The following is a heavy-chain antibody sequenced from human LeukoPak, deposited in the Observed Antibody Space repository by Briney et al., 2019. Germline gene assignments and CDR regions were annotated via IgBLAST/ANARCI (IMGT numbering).Heavy chain of an antibody. CDR3: ARGVSYYYHSSVYLCDF. D-gene: IGHD3-22*01. V-gene: IGHV4-59*01. Sequence: SSETLSLTCTVSGGSISSYYWSWIRQPPGKGLEWIGYIYYSGSTNYNPSLKSRVTISVDTSKNQFSLKLSSVTAADTAVYYCARGVSYYYHSSVYLCDFCGQGTLVTVSS. CDR2: IYYSGST. J-gene: IGHJ4*02. CDR1: GGSISSYY.